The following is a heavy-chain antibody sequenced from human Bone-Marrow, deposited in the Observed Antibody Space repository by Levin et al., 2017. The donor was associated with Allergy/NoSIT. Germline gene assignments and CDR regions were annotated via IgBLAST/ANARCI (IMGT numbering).Heavy chain of an antibody. J-gene: IGHJ4*02. V-gene: IGHV3-23*01. CDR3: VKEAIGQSFGDF. CDR2: IDGGRT. CDR1: GFIVSSYA. Sequence: GGSLRLSCAASGFIVSSYAMSWVRQPLGKGLEWVSAIDGGRTYYADSVKGRFTISRDNSKNTLYLQMNSLRAGDTAVYFCVKEAIGQSFGDFWGQGIPVTVSS. D-gene: IGHD3-16*01.